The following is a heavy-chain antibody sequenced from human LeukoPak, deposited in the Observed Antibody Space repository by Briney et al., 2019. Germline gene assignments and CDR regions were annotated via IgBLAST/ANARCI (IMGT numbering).Heavy chain of an antibody. CDR3: ARDGSDYKSRNWSDP. V-gene: IGHV1-46*01. CDR2: INPSGGST. D-gene: IGHD2-21*01. J-gene: IGHJ5*02. Sequence: GASVKVSCKASGYTFTSYYMHWVRQSPGQGLEWMGIINPSGGSTSYAQKFQGRVTMTRDMSTSTVYMELSSLRSEDTAVYYCARDGSDYKSRNWSDPWGQRTLVTVSS. CDR1: GYTFTSYY.